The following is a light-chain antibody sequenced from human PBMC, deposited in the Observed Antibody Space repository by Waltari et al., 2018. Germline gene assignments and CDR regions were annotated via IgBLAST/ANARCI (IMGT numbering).Light chain of an antibody. J-gene: IGKJ4*01. CDR1: QRIARY. Sequence: DIKMTQSPYSLSASVGDTVTFPCRASQRIARYVNWFQQKPGKSPTLLIFSSKILQSGVPSRFRGSGSGTDFTLTISGLQPDDFATYFCLQHDSYPLTFGGGTVVEI. V-gene: IGKV1-17*01. CDR2: SSK. CDR3: LQHDSYPLT.